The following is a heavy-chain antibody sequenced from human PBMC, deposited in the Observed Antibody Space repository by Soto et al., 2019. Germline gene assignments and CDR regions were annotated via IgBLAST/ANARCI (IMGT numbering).Heavy chain of an antibody. CDR3: ARLLGYSSSWYWANWFDP. CDR1: GGSISSSSYY. D-gene: IGHD6-13*01. CDR2: IYYSGST. Sequence: SETLSLTCTVSGGSISSSSYYWGWIRQPPGKGLEWIGSIYYSGSTYYNPSLKSRVTISVDTSKNQFSLKLSSVTAADTAVYYCARLLGYSSSWYWANWFDPWGQGTLVTVSS. V-gene: IGHV4-39*01. J-gene: IGHJ5*02.